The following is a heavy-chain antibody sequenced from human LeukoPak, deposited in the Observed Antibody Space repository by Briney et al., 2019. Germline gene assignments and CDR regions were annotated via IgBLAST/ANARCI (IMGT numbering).Heavy chain of an antibody. V-gene: IGHV4-39*02. Sequence: PSETLSLTCTVSAGSVNSSPYYWGWVRQPPGKGLEWIGSIHYSGNTYYNPSLKSRVTISVDTSRNQFSLKLSSVTAADTAVYYCARGGRGTLSSSSEIRRTRRVRYNWFDPWGQGTLVTVSS. CDR2: IHYSGNT. CDR1: AGSVNSSPYY. J-gene: IGHJ5*02. CDR3: ARGGRGTLSSSSEIRRTRRVRYNWFDP. D-gene: IGHD6-6*01.